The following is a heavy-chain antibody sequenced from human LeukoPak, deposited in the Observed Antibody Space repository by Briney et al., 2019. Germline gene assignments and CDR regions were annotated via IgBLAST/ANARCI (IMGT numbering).Heavy chain of an antibody. CDR3: ARATGTTSDDY. CDR2: MNPNSGNT. V-gene: IGHV1-8*01. J-gene: IGHJ4*02. D-gene: IGHD1-1*01. CDR1: VYTFTSSD. Sequence: ASVKVSCKASVYTFTSSDINWGRQATGQGLEWMGWMNPNSGNTGYAQKFQGIVTMTRNTSISTAYMDLSSLRSEDTAVYYCARATGTTSDDYWGQGTLVTVSS.